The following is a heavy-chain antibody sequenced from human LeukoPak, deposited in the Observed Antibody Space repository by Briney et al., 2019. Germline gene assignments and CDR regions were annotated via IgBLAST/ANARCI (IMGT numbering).Heavy chain of an antibody. CDR3: ARLGYYDYDAFDI. J-gene: IGHJ3*02. CDR1: GGSISSYY. D-gene: IGHD3-22*01. V-gene: IGHV4-59*01. Sequence: SETLSLTCTVSGGSISSYYWSWIRQPPGKGLEWIGYIYYSGSTNYNPSLKSRVTISVDTSKNQFSLKLSSVTAADTAVYYCARLGYYDYDAFDIWGQGTMVTVSS. CDR2: IYYSGST.